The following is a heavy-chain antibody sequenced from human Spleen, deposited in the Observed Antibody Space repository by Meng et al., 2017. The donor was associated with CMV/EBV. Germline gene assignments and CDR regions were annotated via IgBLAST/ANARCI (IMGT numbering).Heavy chain of an antibody. CDR1: GYNFIDYY. CDR2: INPSGPST. Sequence: CKTSGYNFIDYYIHWVRQAPGQGRDWMGMINPSGPSTTYAQKFQGRVIMTRDTSTSTFYMELSSLTYGDTAIYYCARTLASPGTDYWGQGTLVTVSS. D-gene: IGHD1-26*01. V-gene: IGHV1-46*01. J-gene: IGHJ4*02. CDR3: ARTLASPGTDY.